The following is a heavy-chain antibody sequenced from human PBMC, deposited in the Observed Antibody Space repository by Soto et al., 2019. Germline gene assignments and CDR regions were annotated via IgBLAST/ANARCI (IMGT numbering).Heavy chain of an antibody. CDR3: AKTRRVAGTHHYFDY. V-gene: IGHV3-23*01. J-gene: IGHJ4*02. D-gene: IGHD6-19*01. CDR1: GFTFSRYA. Sequence: GGSLRLACAASGFTFSRYAMSWVRQAPGKGLERVSAISGSGGSTYYADSVKGRFTISRDNSKNTLYLQMNSLRAEDTAVYYCAKTRRVAGTHHYFDYWGQGTLVTVSS. CDR2: ISGSGGST.